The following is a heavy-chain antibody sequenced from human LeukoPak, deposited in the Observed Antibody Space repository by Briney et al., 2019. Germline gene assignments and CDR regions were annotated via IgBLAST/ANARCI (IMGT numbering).Heavy chain of an antibody. D-gene: IGHD3-3*01. CDR2: IKQEGSEK. CDR1: GFTFSSYW. CDR3: ARVFLEWSRDY. V-gene: IGHV3-7*01. Sequence: PGGSLRLSCAASGFTFSSYWMSWVRQAPGKGLEGVANIKQEGSEKYYVDSVTGRFTISRDNAKNSLYLQMNSLRAEDTAVYYCARVFLEWSRDYWGQGTLVTVSS. J-gene: IGHJ4*02.